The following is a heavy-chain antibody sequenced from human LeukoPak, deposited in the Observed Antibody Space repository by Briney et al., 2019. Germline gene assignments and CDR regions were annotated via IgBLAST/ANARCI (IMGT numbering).Heavy chain of an antibody. V-gene: IGHV1-46*01. CDR1: GYTFTSYY. CDR2: INPSGGST. D-gene: IGHD4-17*01. CDR3: ASFGYGDYRYYFDY. J-gene: IGHJ4*01. Sequence: GASVKVSCKASGYTFTSYYMHWVRQAPGQGLEWMGIINPSGGSTSYAQKFQGRVTMTRDTSISTAYMELSSLRSEDTAVYYCASFGYGDYRYYFDYWGQGTLVTVSS.